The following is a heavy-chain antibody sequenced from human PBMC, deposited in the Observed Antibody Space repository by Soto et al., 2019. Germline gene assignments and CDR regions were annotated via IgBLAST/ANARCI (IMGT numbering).Heavy chain of an antibody. D-gene: IGHD1-7*01. CDR1: GGSISSGGYS. CDR2: IYHSAST. V-gene: IGHV4-30-2*01. Sequence: QLQLQESGSGLVKPSQTLSLTCAVSGGSISSGGYSWNWIRQPPGKGLQWIGYIYHSASTYYNPSLKSRVTISVDRSKNQFSLKLSSVTAADTAVYYCARSLYNWNSGGGWFDPWGQGTLVTVSS. J-gene: IGHJ5*02. CDR3: ARSLYNWNSGGGWFDP.